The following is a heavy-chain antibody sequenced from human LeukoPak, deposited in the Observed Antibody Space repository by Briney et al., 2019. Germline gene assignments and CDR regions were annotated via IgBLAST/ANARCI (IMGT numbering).Heavy chain of an antibody. CDR1: GFTFSSYG. CDR2: ISYDGSNK. J-gene: IGHJ4*02. D-gene: IGHD4-17*01. Sequence: GGSLRLSCAASGFTFSSYGMHWVRQAPGKGLEWVAVISYDGSNKYYADSVKGRFTISRDNSKNTLYLQMNSLRAEDTAVYYCAKDDYGSPFDYWGQGTLVTVSP. V-gene: IGHV3-30*18. CDR3: AKDDYGSPFDY.